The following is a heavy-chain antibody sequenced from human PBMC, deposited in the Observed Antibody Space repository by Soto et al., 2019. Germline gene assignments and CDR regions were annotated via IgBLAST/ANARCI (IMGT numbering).Heavy chain of an antibody. Sequence: QVQLVQSGAEVKKPGASVKVSCKASGYTFTSYDINWVRQATGQGLEWMGWMNPNSGNTGYAQKFXGXVXMXXNTSISTAYMELSSLRSEDTAVYYRAREVTMIVDNWGQGTLVTVSS. D-gene: IGHD3-22*01. CDR1: GYTFTSYD. V-gene: IGHV1-8*01. CDR2: MNPNSGNT. J-gene: IGHJ4*02. CDR3: AREVTMIVDN.